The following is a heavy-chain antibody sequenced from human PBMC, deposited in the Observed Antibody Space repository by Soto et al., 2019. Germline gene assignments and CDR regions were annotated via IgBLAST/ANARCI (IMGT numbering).Heavy chain of an antibody. J-gene: IGHJ4*02. CDR3: ARAGLRDFDWASSDF. D-gene: IGHD3-9*01. Sequence: QVQLVQSGGEVKKPGASVIVSCKASGYTFTSYGFSWVRQAPGQGLEWMGWISAANDNTEYAQKLQGRDTLTTDTSTSTAYMELRSLRSDDTAVYYCARAGLRDFDWASSDFWGQGTRVTVSS. CDR2: ISAANDNT. CDR1: GYTFTSYG. V-gene: IGHV1-18*01.